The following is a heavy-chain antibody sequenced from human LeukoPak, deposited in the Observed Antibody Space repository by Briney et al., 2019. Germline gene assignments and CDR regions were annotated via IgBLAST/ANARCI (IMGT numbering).Heavy chain of an antibody. V-gene: IGHV4-39*07. CDR2: IYYSGST. CDR1: GVSISSSTYY. D-gene: IGHD3-22*01. CDR3: ARGRRERYYYDTSGSFDY. J-gene: IGHJ4*02. Sequence: PSETLSLTCTVSGVSISSSTYYWGWIRQPPGKGLEWIGSIYYSGSTYYNPSLKSRVTISVDTSKNQFSLKLSSVTAADTAVYYCARGRRERYYYDTSGSFDYWGQGTLVTVSS.